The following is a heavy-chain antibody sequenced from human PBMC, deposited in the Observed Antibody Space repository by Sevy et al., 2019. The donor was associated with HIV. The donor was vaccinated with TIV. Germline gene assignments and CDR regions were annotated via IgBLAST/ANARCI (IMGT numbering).Heavy chain of an antibody. D-gene: IGHD1-26*01. J-gene: IGHJ4*02. Sequence: GGSLRLSCATSGFIFSTYGIHWVRQAPGKGLEWVALIFYDGSNKFYADSVKGRFTISRDNSKNTLYLHMNSLRPEDTAVYYCARDLGSGNYPYGFDYWGQGALVTVSS. CDR3: ARDLGSGNYPYGFDY. V-gene: IGHV3-33*01. CDR2: IFYDGSNK. CDR1: GFIFSTYG.